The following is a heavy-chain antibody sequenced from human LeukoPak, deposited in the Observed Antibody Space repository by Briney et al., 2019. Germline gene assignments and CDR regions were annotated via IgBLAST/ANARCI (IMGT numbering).Heavy chain of an antibody. CDR3: AKEYDSGGYGAYFDY. CDR2: ISSDGGTK. D-gene: IGHD3-10*01. Sequence: PGGSLRLSCTASKFTFSNYGMQWVRQAPGKGLEWVAVISSDGGTKYYADSVKGRFTLSRDNSRNTLDLQVNSLGPEDTAVYYCAKEYDSGGYGAYFDYWGQGTLVTVSS. J-gene: IGHJ4*02. CDR1: KFTFSNYG. V-gene: IGHV3-30*18.